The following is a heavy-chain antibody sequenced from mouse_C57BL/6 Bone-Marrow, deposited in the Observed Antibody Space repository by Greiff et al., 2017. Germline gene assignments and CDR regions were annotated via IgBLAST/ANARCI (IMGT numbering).Heavy chain of an antibody. CDR1: GYTFTSYW. CDR3: APLRGDWYFDV. D-gene: IGHD2-4*01. Sequence: QVQLKQPGAELVMPGASVKLSCKASGYTFTSYWMHWVKQRPGQGLEWIGEIDPSDSYTNYNQKFKGKSTLTVDKSSSTAYMQLSILTSEDSAVYYCAPLRGDWYFDVWGTGTTVTVSS. J-gene: IGHJ1*03. V-gene: IGHV1-69*01. CDR2: IDPSDSYT.